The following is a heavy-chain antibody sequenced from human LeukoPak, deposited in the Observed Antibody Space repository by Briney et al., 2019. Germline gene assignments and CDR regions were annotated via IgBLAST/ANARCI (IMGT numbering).Heavy chain of an antibody. J-gene: IGHJ4*02. Sequence: PGGSLRLSCAASGFTFSSYSMNWVRQAPGKGLEWVARITADGTEDYAAPVNARFTASRDDSKTTVYLQMNSLTTEDTAVYYCTTAPTRGWLPYFDYWGQGTVVTVSS. CDR1: GFTFSSYS. V-gene: IGHV3-15*01. CDR2: ITADGTE. CDR3: TTAPTRGWLPYFDY. D-gene: IGHD5-24*01.